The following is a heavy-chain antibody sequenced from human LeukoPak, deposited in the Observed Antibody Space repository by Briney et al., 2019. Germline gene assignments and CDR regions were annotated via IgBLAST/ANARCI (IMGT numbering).Heavy chain of an antibody. D-gene: IGHD6-13*01. CDR3: AKGGIYRGYYYYYMDV. V-gene: IGHV3-30*04. Sequence: GGSLRLSCAASGFTFSSYAMHWVRQAPGKGLEWVAVISYDGSNKYYADSVKGRFTISRDNAKNSLYLQMNSLRGEDTALYYCAKGGIYRGYYYYYMDVWGKGTTVTISS. CDR2: ISYDGSNK. CDR1: GFTFSSYA. J-gene: IGHJ6*03.